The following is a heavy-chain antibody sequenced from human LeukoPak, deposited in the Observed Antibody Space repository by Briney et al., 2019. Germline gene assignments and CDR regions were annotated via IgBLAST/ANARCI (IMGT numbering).Heavy chain of an antibody. CDR2: INCSGST. Sequence: SQTLSLTCTVSGGSISSGDYYWSWIRQPPGKGLVWIGYINCSGSTYYNPSLKCRVTIAVATSKNQFSLKLSSVTAADTAVYYCARWPPTYAFDIWGQGTMVTVSS. V-gene: IGHV4-30-4*08. CDR3: ARWPPTYAFDI. CDR1: GGSISSGDYY. J-gene: IGHJ3*02.